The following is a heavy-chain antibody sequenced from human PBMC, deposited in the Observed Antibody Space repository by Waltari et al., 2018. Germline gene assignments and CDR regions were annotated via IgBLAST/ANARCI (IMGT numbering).Heavy chain of an antibody. V-gene: IGHV4-39*01. CDR2: MSYTGAT. Sequence: GCIRQPPRQGLGGIGTMSYTGATYSSPSLESRVTVSRDTSKNQLSLKLVSVTAADTAVYYCATYIGASVGTAAFDVWGQGTMVAVSS. D-gene: IGHD1-26*01. CDR3: ATYIGASVGTAAFDV. J-gene: IGHJ3*01.